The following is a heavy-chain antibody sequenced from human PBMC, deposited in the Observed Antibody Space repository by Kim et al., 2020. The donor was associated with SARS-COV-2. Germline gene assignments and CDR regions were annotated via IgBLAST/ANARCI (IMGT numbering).Heavy chain of an antibody. CDR3: ARGGYGGNQRYFQH. V-gene: IGHV4-34*01. Sequence: SETLSLTCAVYGGSFSGYYWSWIRQPPGKGLEWIGEINHSGSTNYNPSLKSRVTISVDTSKNQFSLKLSSVTAADTAVYYCARGGYGGNQRYFQHWGQGTLVTVSS. CDR2: INHSGST. D-gene: IGHD4-17*01. J-gene: IGHJ1*01. CDR1: GGSFSGYY.